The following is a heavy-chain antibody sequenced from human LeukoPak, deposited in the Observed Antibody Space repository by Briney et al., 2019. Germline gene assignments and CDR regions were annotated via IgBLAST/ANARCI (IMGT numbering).Heavy chain of an antibody. V-gene: IGHV4-59*01. CDR2: IYYSGGT. CDR3: ARDSYYYGMDV. Sequence: SETLSLTCTASGGSISSYYWGWIRQPPGKGLEWIGYIYYSGGTNYNPSLKSRVTISVDRSKNRFSLKLSSVTAADTAMYYCARDSYYYGMDVWGQGITVTVSS. J-gene: IGHJ6*02. CDR1: GGSISSYY.